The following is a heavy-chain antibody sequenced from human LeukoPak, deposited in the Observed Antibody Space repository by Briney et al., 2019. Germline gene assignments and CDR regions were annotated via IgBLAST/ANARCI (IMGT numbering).Heavy chain of an antibody. CDR1: GGSFSGYY. J-gene: IGHJ4*02. D-gene: IGHD3-22*01. V-gene: IGHV4-34*01. CDR3: ARGRSYYYDSSGYSDY. Sequence: SEALSLTCAVYGGSFSGYYWSWIRQPPGKGLEWIGEINHSGSTNYNPSLKSRVTISVDTSKNQFSLKLSSVTAADTAVYYCARGRSYYYDSSGYSDYWGQGTLVTVSS. CDR2: INHSGST.